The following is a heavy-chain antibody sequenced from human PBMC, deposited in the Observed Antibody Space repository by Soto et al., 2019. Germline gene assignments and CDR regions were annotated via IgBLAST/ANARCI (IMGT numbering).Heavy chain of an antibody. D-gene: IGHD3-22*01. CDR1: GFTFSSYG. CDR2: ISYDGSNK. J-gene: IGHJ3*02. Sequence: GGSLRLCCAASGFTFSSYGMHWVRQDPGKGLEWVAVISYDGSNKYYADSVKGRFTISRDNSKNTLYLQMNSLRAEDTAVYYCAKDGSYYYDSSARSQYAFDIWGQGTMVTVSS. V-gene: IGHV3-30*18. CDR3: AKDGSYYYDSSARSQYAFDI.